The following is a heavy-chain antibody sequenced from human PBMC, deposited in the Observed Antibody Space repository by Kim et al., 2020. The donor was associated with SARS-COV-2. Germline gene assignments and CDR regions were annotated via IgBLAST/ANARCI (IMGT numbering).Heavy chain of an antibody. V-gene: IGHV3-53*01. D-gene: IGHD7-27*01. CDR3: VRTWGN. CDR1: GFNVNSSH. Sequence: GGSLRLSCAASGFNVNSSHMTWVRQAPGEGLKWVSVIYAGGNTNYADSVKGRFTVSRDNSKNTLFLQMNILRVVDTAVYYCVRTWGNRGQGSLVTVSS. J-gene: IGHJ4*02. CDR2: IYAGGNT.